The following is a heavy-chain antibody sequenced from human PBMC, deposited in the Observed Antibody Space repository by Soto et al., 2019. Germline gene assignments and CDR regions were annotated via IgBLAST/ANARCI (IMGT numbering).Heavy chain of an antibody. J-gene: IGHJ4*02. V-gene: IGHV4-4*02. Sequence: XTLSLPCAVSGXSLNSRHWWNWVLQPPGKWLEWICQISHSGSTNYNPSITSRVTLSVDKSKNHFSLKLNSVPAADTAVYYCAARHFWSGPWTDRRLDYRGQGTLVTVS. D-gene: IGHD3-3*02. CDR1: GXSLNSRHW. CDR2: ISHSGST. CDR3: AARHFWSGPWTDRRLDY.